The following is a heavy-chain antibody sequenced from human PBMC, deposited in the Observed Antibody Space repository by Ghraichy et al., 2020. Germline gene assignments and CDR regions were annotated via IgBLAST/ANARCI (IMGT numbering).Heavy chain of an antibody. CDR3: ARADGRESPFDY. V-gene: IGHV4-39*07. Sequence: SETLSLTCTVSGGSISSSSYYWGWIRQPPGKGLEWIGSIYYSGSTYYNPSLKSRVTISVDTSKNQFSLKLSSVTAADTAVYYCARADGRESPFDYWGQGTLVTVSS. CDR2: IYYSGST. D-gene: IGHD1-26*01. CDR1: GGSISSSSYY. J-gene: IGHJ4*02.